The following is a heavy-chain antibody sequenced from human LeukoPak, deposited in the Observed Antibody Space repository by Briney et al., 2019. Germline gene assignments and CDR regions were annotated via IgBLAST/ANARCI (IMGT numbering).Heavy chain of an antibody. V-gene: IGHV1-18*01. CDR3: ARDSLRFIYGSGSYSDY. Sequence: ASVKVSCKASCYTFTSYGISWVRQAPGQGLEWMGWISAYNGNTNYAQKLQGRVTMTTDTSTSTAYMELRSLRSDDTAVYYCARDSLRFIYGSGSYSDYWGQGTLVTVSS. D-gene: IGHD3-10*01. J-gene: IGHJ4*02. CDR2: ISAYNGNT. CDR1: CYTFTSYG.